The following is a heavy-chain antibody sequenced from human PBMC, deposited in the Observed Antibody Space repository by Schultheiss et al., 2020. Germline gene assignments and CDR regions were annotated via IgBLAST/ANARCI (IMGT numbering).Heavy chain of an antibody. CDR1: GYTFTGYY. J-gene: IGHJ6*02. D-gene: IGHD1-7*01. Sequence: ASVKVSCKASGYTFTGYYMHWVRQAPGQGLEWMGWINPNSGGTNYAQKFQGRVTMTRDTSISTAYMELSRLRSDDTAVYYCARALELREGYYYGMDVWGQGNTGTVSS. V-gene: IGHV1-2*02. CDR2: INPNSGGT. CDR3: ARALELREGYYYGMDV.